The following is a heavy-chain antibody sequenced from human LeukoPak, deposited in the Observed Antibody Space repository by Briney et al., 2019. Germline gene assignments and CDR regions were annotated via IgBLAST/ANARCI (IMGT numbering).Heavy chain of an antibody. CDR2: IYYSGTT. CDR3: AKSVDGGNSPFDY. D-gene: IGHD4-23*01. CDR1: GYSISSTNW. J-gene: IGHJ4*02. V-gene: IGHV4-28*01. Sequence: PSETLSLTCAVSGYSISSTNWWGWIRQPPGKGLEWIGYIYYSGTTHYNPSLKSRVTMSVDAPKNQFPLTLSSVTAVDTAIYYCAKSVDGGNSPFDYWGQGTLVTVSS.